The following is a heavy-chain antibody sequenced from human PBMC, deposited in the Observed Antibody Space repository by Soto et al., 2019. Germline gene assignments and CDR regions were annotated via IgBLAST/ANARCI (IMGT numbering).Heavy chain of an antibody. J-gene: IGHJ4*02. CDR3: ARVSLGYSYVETRFVPDY. CDR2: ISAYNGNT. CDR1: GYTFTSYG. D-gene: IGHD5-18*01. V-gene: IGHV1-18*04. Sequence: VASVKVSCKASGYTFTSYGISWVRQAPGQGLEWMGWISAYNGNTNYAQKLQGRVTMTTDTSTSTAYMELRSLRSDDTAVYYCARVSLGYSYVETRFVPDYWGQGTLVTVSS.